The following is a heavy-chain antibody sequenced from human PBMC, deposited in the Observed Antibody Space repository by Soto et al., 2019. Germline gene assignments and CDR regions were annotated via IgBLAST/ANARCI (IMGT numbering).Heavy chain of an antibody. CDR3: ARAPIQGTVYNWFDP. J-gene: IGHJ5*02. CDR1: GGSISSYY. V-gene: IGHV4-4*07. CDR2: IYTSGST. D-gene: IGHD3-16*01. Sequence: PSATLSLTCTVSGGSISSYYWSWIRQPAGKGLEWIGRIYTSGSTNYNPSLKSRVTMSVDTPKNQFSLKLSSVTAADTAVYYCARAPIQGTVYNWFDPWGQGTLVTVS.